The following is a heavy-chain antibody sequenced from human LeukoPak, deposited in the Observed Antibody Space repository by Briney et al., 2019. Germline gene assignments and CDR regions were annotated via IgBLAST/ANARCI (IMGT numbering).Heavy chain of an antibody. CDR3: ARDRGQWELRGYFDY. V-gene: IGHV1-46*01. CDR1: GYTFTSYY. D-gene: IGHD1-26*01. CDR2: INPSGGST. J-gene: IGHJ4*02. Sequence: GASVKVSCKASGYTFTSYYMHWVRQAPGQGLEWMGIINPSGGSTSYAQKFQGRVTMTRDMSTSTVYMELSSLRPEDTAVYYCARDRGQWELRGYFDYWGQGTLVTVSS.